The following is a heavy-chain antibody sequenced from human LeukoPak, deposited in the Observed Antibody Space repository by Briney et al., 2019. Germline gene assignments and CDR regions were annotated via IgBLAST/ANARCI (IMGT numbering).Heavy chain of an antibody. V-gene: IGHV3-64D*06. CDR2: ISSIGDNT. Sequence: PGGSLRHSCSASGFTFSGYAMHWVRQAPGKGLEYVSAISSIGDNTYYADSVKGRFTISRDNSKNTLYLQMSSLRPEDTAVYYCVKIPGSYSIDYWGQGTLVTVSS. CDR1: GFTFSGYA. CDR3: VKIPGSYSIDY. J-gene: IGHJ4*02. D-gene: IGHD3-10*01.